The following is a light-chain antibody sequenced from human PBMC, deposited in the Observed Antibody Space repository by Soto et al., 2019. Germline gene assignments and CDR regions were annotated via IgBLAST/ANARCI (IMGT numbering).Light chain of an antibody. V-gene: IGKV1-5*03. CDR1: QAISIW. Sequence: DMQITQSPSTLSGSVGDRVTISCRARQAISIWLAWYQQKPGKAPKLQIYMATTVKRGVPSRFSGSGSGTEFTLTIGSLQPDDFATYYCQNYNSYSEGFGQGAKVDNK. CDR2: MAT. J-gene: IGKJ1*01. CDR3: QNYNSYSEG.